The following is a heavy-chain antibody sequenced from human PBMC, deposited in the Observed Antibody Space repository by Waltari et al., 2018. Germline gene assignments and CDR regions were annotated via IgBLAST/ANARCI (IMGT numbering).Heavy chain of an antibody. CDR1: GGSISSHY. CDR3: ALEGGSTNENWFDP. J-gene: IGHJ5*02. D-gene: IGHD2-2*01. CDR2: IYYSGST. Sequence: QVQLQESGPGLVKPSETLSLTCTVSGGSISSHYWSWIRQPPGKGLEWIGYIYYSGSTNYNPSLKSRVTISVDTSKNQFSRKLSSVTAADTAVYYCALEGGSTNENWFDPWGQGTLVTVSS. V-gene: IGHV4-59*11.